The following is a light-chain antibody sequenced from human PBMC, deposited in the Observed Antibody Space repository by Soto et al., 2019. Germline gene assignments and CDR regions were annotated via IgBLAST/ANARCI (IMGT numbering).Light chain of an antibody. J-gene: IGKJ5*01. CDR1: QIISNY. CDR3: QQSYSILPIT. CDR2: GAS. Sequence: DIQMTQSPSSLSASVGDRVTITCRASQIISNYLNWYQQKPGKAPTVLIYGASNVQSGVPSRFSGSGSGTSFTLTISSLQPEDFATYYCQQSYSILPITVGQGTRLEIK. V-gene: IGKV1-39*01.